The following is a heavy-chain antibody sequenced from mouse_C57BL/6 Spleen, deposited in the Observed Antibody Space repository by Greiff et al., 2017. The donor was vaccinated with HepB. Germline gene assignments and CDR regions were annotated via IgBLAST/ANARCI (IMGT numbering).Heavy chain of an antibody. V-gene: IGHV1-64*01. Sequence: LQQSGAELVKPGASVKLSCKASGYTFTSYWMHWVKQRPGQGLEWIGMIHPNSGSTNYNEKFKSKATLTVDKSSSTAYMQLSSLTSEDSAVYYCARKTVVAGIDYWGQGTTLTVSS. CDR2: IHPNSGST. CDR1: GYTFTSYW. D-gene: IGHD1-1*01. J-gene: IGHJ2*01. CDR3: ARKTVVAGIDY.